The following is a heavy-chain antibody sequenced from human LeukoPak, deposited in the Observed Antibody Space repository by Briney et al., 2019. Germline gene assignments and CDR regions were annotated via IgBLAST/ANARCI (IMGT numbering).Heavy chain of an antibody. V-gene: IGHV4-30-4*01. CDR3: ARAQRRITIFGVVLNWFDP. CDR2: IYYSGST. Sequence: SQTLSLTCTVSGGSISSGDYYWSWIRQPPGKGLEWIGYIYYSGSTYYNPSLKSRVTISVDTSKNQFSLKLSSVTAADTAVYYCARAQRRITIFGVVLNWFDPWGQGTLVTVSS. D-gene: IGHD3-3*01. CDR1: GGSISSGDYY. J-gene: IGHJ5*02.